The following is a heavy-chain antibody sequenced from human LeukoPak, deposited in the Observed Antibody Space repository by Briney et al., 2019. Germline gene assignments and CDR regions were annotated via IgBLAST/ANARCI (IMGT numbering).Heavy chain of an antibody. CDR2: IYYSGST. V-gene: IGHV4-39*07. D-gene: IGHD3-22*01. CDR3: ARDSTYYYDSSGYFDYDQVAGLRDY. Sequence: SETLSLTCTVSGGSISSSSYYWGWIRQPPGKGLEWIGSIYYSGSTYYNPSLKSRVTISVDTSKNQFSLKLSSVTAADTAVYYCARDSTYYYDSSGYFDYDQVAGLRDYWGQGTLVTVSS. CDR1: GGSISSSSYY. J-gene: IGHJ4*02.